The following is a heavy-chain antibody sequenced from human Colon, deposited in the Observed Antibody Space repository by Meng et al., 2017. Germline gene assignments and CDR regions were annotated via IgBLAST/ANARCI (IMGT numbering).Heavy chain of an antibody. Sequence: GGSLRLSCIVSGFTLSAYNMNWVRQAPGKGLEWVSSISSSSNYIYYADSVKGRFTISRDDAKSSLYLQMNTLTAEDTAVYYCARGYSSGRCAYNFDYWGQGTLVTVSS. V-gene: IGHV3-21*01. J-gene: IGHJ4*02. CDR1: GFTLSAYN. D-gene: IGHD6-19*01. CDR2: ISSSSNYI. CDR3: ARGYSSGRCAYNFDY.